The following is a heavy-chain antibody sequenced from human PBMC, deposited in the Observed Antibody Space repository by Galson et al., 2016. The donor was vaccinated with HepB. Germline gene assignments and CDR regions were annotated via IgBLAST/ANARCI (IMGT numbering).Heavy chain of an antibody. CDR1: GFTFSSYG. D-gene: IGHD6-6*01. CDR3: AREQSTAALAMDV. J-gene: IGHJ6*04. Sequence: SLRLSCAASGFTFSSYGMHWVRQAPGRGLEWVALIWYDGSNKYYADPVKGRFTISRDNSKNTLYLQMNSLRAEDTAVYYCAREQSTAALAMDVWGKGTTVTVSS. CDR2: IWYDGSNK. V-gene: IGHV3-33*01.